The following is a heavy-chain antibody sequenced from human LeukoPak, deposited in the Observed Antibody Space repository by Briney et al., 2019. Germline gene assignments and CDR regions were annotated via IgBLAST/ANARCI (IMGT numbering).Heavy chain of an antibody. D-gene: IGHD4-17*01. J-gene: IGHJ4*02. CDR1: GFTVSSNY. CDR2: ISGSGSRT. CDR3: AKPLGTTGDY. V-gene: IGHV3-23*01. Sequence: GGSLRLSCAASGFTVSSNYISWVRQAPGKGLEWVSSISGSGSRTYNADSVKGRFTISRDNSKNTLFLQMNSLRADDTAVYYCAKPLGTTGDYWGQGTLVTVSS.